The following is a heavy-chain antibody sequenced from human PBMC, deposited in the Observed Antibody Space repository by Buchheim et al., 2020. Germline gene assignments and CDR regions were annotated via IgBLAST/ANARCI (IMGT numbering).Heavy chain of an antibody. J-gene: IGHJ4*02. CDR1: GFTFSNYG. CDR3: AKDMELYSLIDY. D-gene: IGHD1-7*01. V-gene: IGHV3-30*18. Sequence: VQLVESGGGLVQPGGSLRLSCAASGFTFSNYGMHWVRQAPGKGLEWVAVLSYDGGNKYYADSVKGRFTISRDNSKSTLYLQINSLRAEDTAVYYCAKDMELYSLIDYWGQGTL. CDR2: LSYDGGNK.